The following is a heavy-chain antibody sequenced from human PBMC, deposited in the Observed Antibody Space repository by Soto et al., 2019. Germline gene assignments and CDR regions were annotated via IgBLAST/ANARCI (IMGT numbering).Heavy chain of an antibody. Sequence: QVQLVQSGAEVKKPGSSVKVSGRASGGTFSSNAISWVRRAPGQGLEWMGGIIFIFGTADYAQKFQGRVTITADESTSTAYMELSSLRSEDTAVYYCAAAREVRYYYYGMDVWGQGTTVTVSS. CDR3: AAAREVRYYYYGMDV. J-gene: IGHJ6*02. CDR2: IIFIFGTA. CDR1: GGTFSSNA. D-gene: IGHD1-26*01. V-gene: IGHV1-69*12.